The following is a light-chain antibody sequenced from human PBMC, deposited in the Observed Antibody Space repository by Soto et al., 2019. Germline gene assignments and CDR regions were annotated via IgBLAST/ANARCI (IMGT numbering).Light chain of an antibody. CDR1: QSVLYSSNNKNY. CDR3: QQYNSWPLT. V-gene: IGKV4-1*01. Sequence: DIVMTQSPYSLSVSLGERATINCKSSQSVLYSSNNKNYLAWYQQKPGQPPKLLIYWASTRESGVPDRFSGSGSGTEFTLTISSLQSEDFAVYYCQQYNSWPLTFGGGTKVDIK. J-gene: IGKJ4*01. CDR2: WAS.